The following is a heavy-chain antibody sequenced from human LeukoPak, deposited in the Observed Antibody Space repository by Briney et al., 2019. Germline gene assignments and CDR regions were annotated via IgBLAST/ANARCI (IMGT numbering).Heavy chain of an antibody. Sequence: PGGSLRLSCVASGFTFNNYAMTWVRQAPGKGLEWVSAIRRSDDSTYYTDSVKGRFTISRDKSKNTLFLQMNSLRAKDTAVYYCARDDAVAGGYLDYWGQGALVTVFS. V-gene: IGHV3-23*01. CDR1: GFTFNNYA. D-gene: IGHD6-19*01. J-gene: IGHJ4*02. CDR3: ARDDAVAGGYLDY. CDR2: IRRSDDST.